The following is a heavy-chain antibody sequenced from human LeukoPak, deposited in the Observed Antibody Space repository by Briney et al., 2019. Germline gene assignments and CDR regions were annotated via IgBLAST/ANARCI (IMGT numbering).Heavy chain of an antibody. CDR3: TSVDYYDSSGEYYFDY. Sequence: PGGSLRLSCTASGFTFGDYAMSWVRQAPGKGLKWVGFIRSKAYGGTTEYAASVKGRFTISRDDSKSIAYLQMNSLKTDDTAVYYCTSVDYYDSSGEYYFDYWGQGTLVTVSS. J-gene: IGHJ4*02. D-gene: IGHD3-22*01. CDR1: GFTFGDYA. CDR2: IRSKAYGGTT. V-gene: IGHV3-49*04.